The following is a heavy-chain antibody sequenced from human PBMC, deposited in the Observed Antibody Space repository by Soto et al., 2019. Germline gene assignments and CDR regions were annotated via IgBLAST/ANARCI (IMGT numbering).Heavy chain of an antibody. Sequence: QVQLQESGPGLVKPSQTLSLTCTVSGGSISSGDYYWSWIRQPPGKGLEWIGYIYYSGSTYYNPSLKSRVTITVDTSKDKLSLKMGSVTAADTAVYYCARGWAGTPYDGFDPWGQGSLVTVSS. D-gene: IGHD1-1*01. CDR1: GGSISSGDYY. CDR3: ARGWAGTPYDGFDP. J-gene: IGHJ5*02. V-gene: IGHV4-30-4*01. CDR2: IYYSGST.